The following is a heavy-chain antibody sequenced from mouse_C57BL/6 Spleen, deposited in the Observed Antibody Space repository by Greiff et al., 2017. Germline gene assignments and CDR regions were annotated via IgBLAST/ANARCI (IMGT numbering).Heavy chain of an antibody. CDR3: ARGAAQATYDY. J-gene: IGHJ2*01. CDR1: GYTFTSYW. Sequence: QVQLQQPGAELVRPGSSVKLSCTASGYTFTSYWMDWVKQRPGQGLEWIGNIYPADSETHYNQKFKDKATLTVDKSASTAYMQLSSLTSEDSAVYYCARGAAQATYDYWGQGTTLTVSS. CDR2: IYPADSET. D-gene: IGHD3-2*02. V-gene: IGHV1-61*01.